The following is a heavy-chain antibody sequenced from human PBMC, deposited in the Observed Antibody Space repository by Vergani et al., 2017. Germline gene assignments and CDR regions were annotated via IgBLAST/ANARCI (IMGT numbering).Heavy chain of an antibody. V-gene: IGHV3-30*18. CDR1: GFTFSSYG. CDR2: ISYDGSNK. Sequence: QVQLVESGGGVVQPGRSLRLSCAASGFTFSSYGMHWVRQAQGKGLEWVAVISYDGSNKYYSDSVKGRFTITRDNSKNTLYMQMNSLRAEDTAVYYCANDRGRYYDFLTVDYWGQGTLVTVSS. D-gene: IGHD3-9*01. J-gene: IGHJ4*02. CDR3: ANDRGRYYDFLTVDY.